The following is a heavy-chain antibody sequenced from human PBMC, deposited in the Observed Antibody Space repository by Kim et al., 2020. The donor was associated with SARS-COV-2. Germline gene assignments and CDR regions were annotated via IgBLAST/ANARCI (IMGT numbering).Heavy chain of an antibody. D-gene: IGHD2-8*01. Sequence: AQKFQGRVTMAGDTSASTVYMELSSLRSEDTAVYYCVRERTGVSRNWFDPWGQGTLVTVSS. V-gene: IGHV1-46*01. CDR3: VRERTGVSRNWFDP. J-gene: IGHJ5*02.